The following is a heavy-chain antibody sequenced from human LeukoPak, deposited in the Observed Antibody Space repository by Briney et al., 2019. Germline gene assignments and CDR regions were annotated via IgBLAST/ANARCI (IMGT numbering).Heavy chain of an antibody. CDR1: GFTFTTYS. D-gene: IGHD6-13*01. CDR3: AKEPRGSSWSNWFDP. V-gene: IGHV3-21*04. Sequence: GGSLRLSCEASGFTFTTYSMTWVRQTPGEGLEWVSSISTRDTFINYADSVKGRFTISRDNSKNTLYLQMNSLRAEDTAVYYCAKEPRGSSWSNWFDPWGQGTLVTVSS. CDR2: ISTRDTFI. J-gene: IGHJ5*02.